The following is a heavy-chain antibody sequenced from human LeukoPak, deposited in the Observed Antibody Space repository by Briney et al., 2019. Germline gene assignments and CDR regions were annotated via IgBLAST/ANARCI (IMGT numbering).Heavy chain of an antibody. CDR2: IYYSGST. V-gene: IGHV4-59*08. Sequence: SETLSLTCTVSGGSISSYYWSWIRQPPGKELEWIGYIYYSGSTNYNPSLKSRVTISVDTSKNQFSLKLSSVTAADTAVYYCARRLNSSGYYYYAFDIWGQGTMVTVSS. CDR1: GGSISSYY. D-gene: IGHD3-22*01. J-gene: IGHJ3*02. CDR3: ARRLNSSGYYYYAFDI.